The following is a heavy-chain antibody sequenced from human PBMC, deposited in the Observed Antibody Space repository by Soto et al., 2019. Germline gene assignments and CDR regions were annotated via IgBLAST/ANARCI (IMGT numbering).Heavy chain of an antibody. Sequence: QLQLQESGSGLVKPSQTLSLTCAVSGGSISSGGYSWSWIRQPPGKGLEWIGYIYHSGSTYYNPSLKSRVTISVDRSKNQFSLTVSSVTAADTAVYYCGFSVTPPPEYFQHWGQGTLVTVSS. CDR2: IYHSGST. CDR1: GGSISSGGYS. D-gene: IGHD4-17*01. CDR3: GFSVTPPPEYFQH. V-gene: IGHV4-30-2*01. J-gene: IGHJ1*01.